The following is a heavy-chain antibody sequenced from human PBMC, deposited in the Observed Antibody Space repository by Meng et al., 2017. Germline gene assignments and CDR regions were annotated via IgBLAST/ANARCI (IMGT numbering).Heavy chain of an antibody. CDR2: ISSSGSTI. J-gene: IGHJ4*02. CDR3: ARDRSSYSSGNPFFNY. CDR1: RFAFSSYE. V-gene: IGHV3-48*03. Sequence: GGSLRLSCAASRFAFSSYEMNWVRQAPGKGLEWVSYISSSGSTIYYADSVKGRFTISRDNAKNSLYLQMNSLRAEDTAVYYCARDRSSYSSGNPFFNYWGQGTRVTVSS. D-gene: IGHD6-19*01.